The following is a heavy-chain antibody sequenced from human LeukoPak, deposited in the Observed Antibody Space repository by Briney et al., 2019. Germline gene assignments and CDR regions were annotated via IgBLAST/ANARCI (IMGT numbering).Heavy chain of an antibody. CDR2: IYTGGST. CDR3: ARDWPPPYYYGSGSPYYFDY. CDR1: GGSISSYY. Sequence: SKTLSLTCTVSGGSISSYYWSWIRQPAGKGLEWIGRIYTGGSTNYNPSLKSRVTMSVDTSKNQFSLKLSSVTAADTAVYYCARDWPPPYYYGSGSPYYFDYWGQGTLVTVSS. V-gene: IGHV4-4*07. J-gene: IGHJ4*02. D-gene: IGHD3-10*01.